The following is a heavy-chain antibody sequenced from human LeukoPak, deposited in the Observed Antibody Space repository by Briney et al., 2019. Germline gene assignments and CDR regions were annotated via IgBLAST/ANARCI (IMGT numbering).Heavy chain of an antibody. V-gene: IGHV1-8*03. Sequence: ASVKVSCKASGYTFTSYDINWGRQATGQGLEWMGWMNPNSGNTGYAQKFQGRVTITRNTSISTAYMELSSLRSEDTAVYYCARAQGPNWFDPWGQGTLVTVSS. CDR2: MNPNSGNT. CDR3: ARAQGPNWFDP. J-gene: IGHJ5*02. CDR1: GYTFTSYD.